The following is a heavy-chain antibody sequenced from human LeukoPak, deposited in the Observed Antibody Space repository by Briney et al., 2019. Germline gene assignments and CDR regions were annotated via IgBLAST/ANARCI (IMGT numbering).Heavy chain of an antibody. CDR1: GGTFSSYA. J-gene: IGHJ4*02. D-gene: IGHD3-16*01. V-gene: IGHV1-69*13. Sequence: RASVKVSCKASGGTFSSYAISWVRQAPGQGLEWMGGIIPIFGTANYAQKFQGRVTITADESTSTAYMELSSLRSEDTAVYYCARSFYDYVWDSSIDYWGQGTLVTVSS. CDR2: IIPIFGTA. CDR3: ARSFYDYVWDSSIDY.